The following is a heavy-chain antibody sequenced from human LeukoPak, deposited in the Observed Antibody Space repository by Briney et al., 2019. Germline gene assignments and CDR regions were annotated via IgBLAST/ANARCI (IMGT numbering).Heavy chain of an antibody. J-gene: IGHJ4*02. D-gene: IGHD3-10*01. CDR3: ARRHHFGFLDS. V-gene: IGHV3-7*04. CDR2: IKQDGSEK. CDR1: GGMFPGYG. Sequence: QPEWSLRRSWAAAGGMFPGYGMTWVRKAPGKGLEWVANIKQDGSEKYYVDSVKGRFTISRDNAKNSVYLQMNSLRAEDTAVYYCARRHHFGFLDSWGQGTLVTVSS.